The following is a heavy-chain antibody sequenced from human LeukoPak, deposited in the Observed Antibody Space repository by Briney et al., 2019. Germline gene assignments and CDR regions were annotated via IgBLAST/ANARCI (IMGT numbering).Heavy chain of an antibody. Sequence: SETLSLTCTVSGGSISTSNYYWSWIRQPPGKGLEWIGEINHSGSTNYNPSLKSRVTISVDTSKNQFSLKLSSVTAADTAVYYCARELRHYDFWSGYSSGPGKYYFDYWGQGTLVTVSS. CDR3: ARELRHYDFWSGYSSGPGKYYFDY. J-gene: IGHJ4*02. CDR1: GGSISTSNYY. D-gene: IGHD3-3*01. CDR2: INHSGST. V-gene: IGHV4-39*07.